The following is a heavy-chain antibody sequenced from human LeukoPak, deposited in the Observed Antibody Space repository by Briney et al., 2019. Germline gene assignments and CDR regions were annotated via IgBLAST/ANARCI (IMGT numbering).Heavy chain of an antibody. V-gene: IGHV4-59*01. J-gene: IGHJ2*01. D-gene: IGHD3-22*01. Sequence: PSETLSLTCTVSGGSISTYFWSWIRQPPGKGLEWIGYIYYSGSTNYNPSLKSRVTISVDTSKNQFSLKLSSVTAADTAVYYCARTYYYDSSGYHYWYFDLWGRGTLVTVSS. CDR3: ARTYYYDSSGYHYWYFDL. CDR2: IYYSGST. CDR1: GGSISTYF.